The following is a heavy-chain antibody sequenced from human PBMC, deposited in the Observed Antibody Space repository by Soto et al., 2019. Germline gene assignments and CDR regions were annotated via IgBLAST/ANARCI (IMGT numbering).Heavy chain of an antibody. CDR3: ARGGSSSHDAFDI. D-gene: IGHD6-13*01. CDR1: GFTFSSYG. Sequence: GGSLRLSCAASGFTFSSYGMHWVRQAPGKGLEWVAVIWYDGSNKYYADSVKGRFTISRDNSKNTLYLQMNSLRAEDTAVYYCARGGSSSHDAFDIWGQGTMVTVSS. J-gene: IGHJ3*02. CDR2: IWYDGSNK. V-gene: IGHV3-33*01.